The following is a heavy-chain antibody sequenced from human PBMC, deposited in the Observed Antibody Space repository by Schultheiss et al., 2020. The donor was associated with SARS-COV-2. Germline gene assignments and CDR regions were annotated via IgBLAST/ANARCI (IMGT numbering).Heavy chain of an antibody. CDR1: GFTFGDYA. Sequence: GGSLRLSCTASGFTFGDYAMSWFRQAPGKGLEWVAVISYDGSNKYYADSVKGRFTISRDNAKNSLYLQMNSLRVEDTAVYYCARDSQRHYHYYGMDVWGQGTTVTVSS. CDR2: ISYDGSNK. J-gene: IGHJ6*02. CDR3: ARDSQRHYHYYGMDV. V-gene: IGHV3-30*04.